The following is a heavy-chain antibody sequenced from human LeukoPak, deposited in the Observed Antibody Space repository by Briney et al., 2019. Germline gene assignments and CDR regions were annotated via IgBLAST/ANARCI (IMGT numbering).Heavy chain of an antibody. V-gene: IGHV1-69*05. CDR1: GYTFTSYG. J-gene: IGHJ4*02. D-gene: IGHD3-22*01. CDR2: IIPIFGTA. Sequence: GASVKVSCKASGYTFTSYGISWVRQAPGQGLEWMGRIIPIFGTANYAQKFQGRVTITTDESTSTAYMELSSLRSEDTAVYYCARDPDYDSSGYLPPVDDYWGQGTLVTVSS. CDR3: ARDPDYDSSGYLPPVDDY.